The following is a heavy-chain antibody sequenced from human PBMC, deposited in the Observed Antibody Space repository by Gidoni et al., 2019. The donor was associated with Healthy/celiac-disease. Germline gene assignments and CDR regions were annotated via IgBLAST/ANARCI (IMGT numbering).Heavy chain of an antibody. CDR1: GFTFSNAW. CDR2: IKSKTDGGTT. CDR3: TTLLHCSGGSCYSD. Sequence: EVQLVESGGGLVKPGGSLRLYCAASGFTFSNAWMSWVRQAPGKGLEWVGRIKSKTDGGTTDYAAPVKGRFTISRDDSKNTLYLQMNSLKTEDTAVFYCTTLLHCSGGSCYSDWGQGTLVTVSS. J-gene: IGHJ4*02. V-gene: IGHV3-15*01. D-gene: IGHD2-15*01.